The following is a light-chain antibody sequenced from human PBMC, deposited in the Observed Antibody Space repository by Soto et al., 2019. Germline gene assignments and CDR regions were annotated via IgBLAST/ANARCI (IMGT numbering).Light chain of an antibody. CDR3: QQYGSSPT. V-gene: IGKV3-15*01. J-gene: IGKJ5*01. Sequence: EIVMTQSPATLSESPGERATLSCRASQSVSSNLAWYQQKPGQAPRLLIYGASTRATGIPARFSGSGSGTEFTLTISRLEPEDFAVYYCQQYGSSPTFGQGTRLEIK. CDR1: QSVSSN. CDR2: GAS.